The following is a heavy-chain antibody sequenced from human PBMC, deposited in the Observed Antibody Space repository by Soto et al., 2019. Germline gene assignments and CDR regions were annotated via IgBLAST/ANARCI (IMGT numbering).Heavy chain of an antibody. V-gene: IGHV4-34*01. CDR2: VNHSGST. D-gene: IGHD6-13*01. CDR1: GGSFSGYY. Sequence: SETLSLTCAVYGGSFSGYYWSWIRQPPGKGLEWIGEVNHSGSTNYNPSLKSRVTISVDTSKNQFSLKLSSVTAADTAVYYCERYGIAAAGGMDVWGQGTTVTVSS. J-gene: IGHJ6*02. CDR3: ERYGIAAAGGMDV.